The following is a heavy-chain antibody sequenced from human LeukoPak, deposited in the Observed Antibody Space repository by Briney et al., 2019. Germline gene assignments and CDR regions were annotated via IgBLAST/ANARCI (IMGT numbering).Heavy chain of an antibody. Sequence: PSETLSLTCAVSGGSISSSSWWSWVRPPPGKGLEWIGEIYHSGSTNYNPSLKSRVTISVDKSKNQFSLKLSSVTAADTAVYYCARHQRRAGSPFDYWGQGTLVTVSS. CDR1: GGSISSSSW. J-gene: IGHJ4*02. V-gene: IGHV4-4*02. D-gene: IGHD2-2*01. CDR2: IYHSGST. CDR3: ARHQRRAGSPFDY.